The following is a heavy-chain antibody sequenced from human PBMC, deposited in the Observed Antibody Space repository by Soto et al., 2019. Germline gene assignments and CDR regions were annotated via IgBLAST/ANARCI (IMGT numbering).Heavy chain of an antibody. V-gene: IGHV3-30*18. CDR3: AKGGRQWLVSSDFNY. CDR2: VSHDGRNT. D-gene: IGHD6-19*01. J-gene: IGHJ4*02. CDR1: GFTFSDYA. Sequence: VQLVESGGGVVQPGRSLRLSCAASGFTFSDYARHWVRQAPGKGLAWVAVVSHDGRNTHYADSVKGRFTISRDSYKNTVSLEMTSLRAEATAVSYCAKGGRQWLVSSDFNYWGQGALVTVSS.